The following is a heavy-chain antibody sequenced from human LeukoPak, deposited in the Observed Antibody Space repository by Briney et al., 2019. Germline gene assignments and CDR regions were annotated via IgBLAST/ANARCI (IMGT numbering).Heavy chain of an antibody. Sequence: SETLSLTCTVSSDSISSCYWSWIRQPPRKGLEWVGYSYYSGSTNYNPSLKSRVAISVDTSKNQFSLKLNSVTAADTAVYYCARGYCSSTICFQYFHHWGQGTLVTVSS. V-gene: IGHV4-59*01. CDR3: ARGYCSSTICFQYFHH. D-gene: IGHD2-2*01. CDR1: SDSISSCY. J-gene: IGHJ1*01. CDR2: SYYSGST.